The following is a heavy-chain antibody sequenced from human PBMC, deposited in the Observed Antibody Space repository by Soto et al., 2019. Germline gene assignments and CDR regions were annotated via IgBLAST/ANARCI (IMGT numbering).Heavy chain of an antibody. CDR2: IYPGDSDT. Sequence: EVQLVQSGAEVKKPGESLKISCKGSGYSFTSYWIGWVRQMPGKGLEWMGIIYPGDSDTRYSPSFQGQVTISADKSISTAYLQWSSLKASDTAMYYCARHGDVEMATISDGWFDPWGQGTLVTVSS. V-gene: IGHV5-51*01. J-gene: IGHJ5*02. D-gene: IGHD5-12*01. CDR1: GYSFTSYW. CDR3: ARHGDVEMATISDGWFDP.